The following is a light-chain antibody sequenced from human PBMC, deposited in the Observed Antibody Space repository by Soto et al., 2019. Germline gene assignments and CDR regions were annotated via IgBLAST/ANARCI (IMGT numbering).Light chain of an antibody. V-gene: IGKV1-9*01. Sequence: DIQLTQSPSFLSASVGDRVTITYRASQGISSYLAWYQQKPGKAPKLLIYAASTLQSGVPSRFSGSGSGTEFTLTISSLQTEDFATYYCQQLNSYPQTFGQGTKVEIK. CDR1: QGISSY. CDR3: QQLNSYPQT. CDR2: AAS. J-gene: IGKJ1*01.